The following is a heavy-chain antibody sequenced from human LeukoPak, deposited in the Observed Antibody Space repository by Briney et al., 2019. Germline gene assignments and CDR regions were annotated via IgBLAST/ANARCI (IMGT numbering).Heavy chain of an antibody. CDR1: GFTFSGSA. J-gene: IGHJ4*02. Sequence: PGGSLRLSCAASGFTFSGSAMHWVRQASGKGLEWVGRIRSKANSYATAYAASEKGRFTISRDDSKNTAYLQMNSLKTEDTAVYYCTRHPTAMVNFDYWGQGTLVTVSS. CDR3: TRHPTAMVNFDY. V-gene: IGHV3-73*01. D-gene: IGHD5-18*01. CDR2: IRSKANSYAT.